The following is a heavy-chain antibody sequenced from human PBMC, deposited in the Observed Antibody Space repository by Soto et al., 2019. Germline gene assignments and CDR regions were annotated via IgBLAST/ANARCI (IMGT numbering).Heavy chain of an antibody. J-gene: IGHJ4*02. CDR3: ARRSSSWYRNLYYFDY. D-gene: IGHD6-13*01. CDR2: IYPGDSDT. CDR1: GYSFTSYW. V-gene: IGHV5-51*01. Sequence: GESLKISCKGSGYSFTSYWIGWVRQMPGKGLEWMGIIYPGDSDTRYSPSFQGQVTISADKSISTAYLQWSSLKASDTAMYYCARRSSSWYRNLYYFDYWGQGTLVTVSS.